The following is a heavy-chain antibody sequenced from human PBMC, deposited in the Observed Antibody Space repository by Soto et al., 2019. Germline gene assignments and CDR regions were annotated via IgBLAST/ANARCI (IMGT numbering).Heavy chain of an antibody. CDR1: GFTFSSYS. CDR3: ARGDILTGVDAFDI. CDR2: ISSSSSTI. Sequence: GGSLRLSCAASGFTFSSYSMNWVRQAPGKGLEWVSYISSSSSTIYYADSVKGRFTISRDNAKNSLYLQMNSLRAEDTAVYYCARGDILTGVDAFDIWGQGTMVTVSS. J-gene: IGHJ3*02. V-gene: IGHV3-48*01. D-gene: IGHD3-9*01.